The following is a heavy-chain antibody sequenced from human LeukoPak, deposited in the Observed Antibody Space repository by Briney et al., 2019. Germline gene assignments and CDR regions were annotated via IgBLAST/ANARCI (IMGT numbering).Heavy chain of an antibody. D-gene: IGHD6-19*01. CDR3: ARRASSGWLRVYYYYMDV. Sequence: PSETLSLTCAVSGGSISSSNWWSWVRQPPGKGLEWIGEIYQSGSTNYNPSLKSRVTISVDKSKNQFSLKLSSVTAADTAVYYCARRASSGWLRVYYYYMDVWGKGTTVTISS. V-gene: IGHV4-4*02. CDR2: IYQSGST. CDR1: GGSISSSNW. J-gene: IGHJ6*03.